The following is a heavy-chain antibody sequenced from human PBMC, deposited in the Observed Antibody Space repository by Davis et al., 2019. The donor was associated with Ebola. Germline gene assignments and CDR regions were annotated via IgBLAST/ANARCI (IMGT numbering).Heavy chain of an antibody. CDR2: ISSDGSEK. Sequence: PGGSLRLSCAASEFTFNGYAMHWVRQAPGRGLEWVAAISSDGSEKKYVDPVKGRFTISRDNSNNTLSLQMDSLGPEDTAVYYCAKALGYSSGWFLKEAFHVWSQGTMVTVSS. CDR1: EFTFNGYA. D-gene: IGHD6-19*01. CDR3: AKALGYSSGWFLKEAFHV. J-gene: IGHJ3*01. V-gene: IGHV3-30*18.